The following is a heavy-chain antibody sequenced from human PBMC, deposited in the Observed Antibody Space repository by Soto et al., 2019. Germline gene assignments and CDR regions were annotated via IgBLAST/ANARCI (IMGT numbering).Heavy chain of an antibody. CDR1: GGSIRGYY. J-gene: IGHJ4*02. D-gene: IGHD1-26*01. Sequence: SETLSLTCTASGGSIRGYYWSWLRQPPGKGLEWIGYMYNIGSTNYNPSFRSRVTLLIDTSQEHFSLKLTSVTATDTAVYYCARDPVGVTHFDYWGQGALVTVS. V-gene: IGHV4-4*08. CDR3: ARDPVGVTHFDY. CDR2: MYNIGST.